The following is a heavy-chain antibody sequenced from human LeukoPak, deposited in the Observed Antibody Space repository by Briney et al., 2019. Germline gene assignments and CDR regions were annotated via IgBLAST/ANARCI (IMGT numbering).Heavy chain of an antibody. V-gene: IGHV4-59*01. J-gene: IGHJ3*02. CDR3: AGSQYTLGYCSSTSCYAGGDAFDI. D-gene: IGHD2-2*01. CDR2: IYYSGST. Sequence: SETLSLTCTVSGGSLSSYYWSWLRQPPGKGLEGIGYIYYSGSTNYNPSLKGRVTISVATSKNQFSLKLSSVTAADTAVYYCAGSQYTLGYCSSTSCYAGGDAFDIWGQGTMVTVSS. CDR1: GGSLSSYY.